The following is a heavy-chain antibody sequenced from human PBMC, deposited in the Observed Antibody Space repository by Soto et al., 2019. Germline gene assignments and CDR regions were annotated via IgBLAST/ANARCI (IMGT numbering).Heavy chain of an antibody. V-gene: IGHV3-30*18. J-gene: IGHJ6*02. CDR3: AKVETVTTNHYYYGMDV. Sequence: PGGSLRLSCAASGFTFSSYGMHWVRQAPGKGLEWVAVISYDGSNKYYADSVKGRFTISRDNSKNTLYLQMNGLRAEDTAVYYCAKVETVTTNHYYYGMDVWGQGTTVTVSS. CDR1: GFTFSSYG. CDR2: ISYDGSNK. D-gene: IGHD4-4*01.